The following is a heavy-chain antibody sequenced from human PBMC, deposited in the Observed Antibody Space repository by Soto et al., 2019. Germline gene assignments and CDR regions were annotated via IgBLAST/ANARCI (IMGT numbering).Heavy chain of an antibody. CDR2: INPANGKI. CDR1: GYSFIRNS. D-gene: IGHD1-26*01. J-gene: IGHJ4*02. Sequence: GASVKVSCKTSGYSFIRNSMNWVRQAPGQGLEWMVWINPANGKIKYSQKFQGRVTIARDTAASPAYMALGSLTFEDTAVYYCARKVGASAYWGQGTLVTVSS. CDR3: ARKVGASAY. V-gene: IGHV1-3*01.